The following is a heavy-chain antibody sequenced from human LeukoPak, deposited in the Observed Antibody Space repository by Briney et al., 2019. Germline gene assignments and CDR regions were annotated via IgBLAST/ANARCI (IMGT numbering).Heavy chain of an antibody. CDR2: ISSSSSYI. J-gene: IGHJ4*02. Sequence: PGGSLRLSCAASGFTFSSYSMNWVRQAPGKGLEWVSSISSSSSYIYYADSVKGRFTISRDNAKNSLYLQMNSLRTEDTAVYYCARVATGWGYSYGNFDYWGQGTLVTVSS. D-gene: IGHD5-18*01. CDR3: ARVATGWGYSYGNFDY. V-gene: IGHV3-21*01. CDR1: GFTFSSYS.